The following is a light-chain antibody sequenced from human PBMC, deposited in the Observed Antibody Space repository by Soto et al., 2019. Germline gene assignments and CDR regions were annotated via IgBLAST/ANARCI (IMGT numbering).Light chain of an antibody. CDR2: GNS. CDR1: SSNIGSYYD. J-gene: IGLJ2*01. Sequence: QSVLTQPLSVSGAPGQRVTISCTGSSSNIGSYYDVHWYQQLPGTAPKLLIYGNSNRPSGVPDRFSGSKSGTSASLAITGLQAEDEADYYCQSYDRGLSGSGVFGGGTKLTVL. V-gene: IGLV1-40*01. CDR3: QSYDRGLSGSGV.